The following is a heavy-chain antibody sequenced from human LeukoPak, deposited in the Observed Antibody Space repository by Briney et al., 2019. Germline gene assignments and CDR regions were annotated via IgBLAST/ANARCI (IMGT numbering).Heavy chain of an antibody. J-gene: IGHJ4*02. Sequence: PGGALRLSCAASGFTFSSYSMNWVRQAPGKGLEWVSSISSSSSYIYYADSVKGRFTISRDNAKNSLYLQMNSLRAEDTAVYYCARDWIFGVVTAFDYWGQGTLVTVSS. D-gene: IGHD3-3*01. CDR2: ISSSSSYI. CDR3: ARDWIFGVVTAFDY. V-gene: IGHV3-21*01. CDR1: GFTFSSYS.